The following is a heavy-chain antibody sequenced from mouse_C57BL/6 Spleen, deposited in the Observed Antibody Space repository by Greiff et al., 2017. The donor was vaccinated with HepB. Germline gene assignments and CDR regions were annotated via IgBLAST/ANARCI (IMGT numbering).Heavy chain of an antibody. J-gene: IGHJ1*03. CDR3: ARSGAAYWYFDV. V-gene: IGHV1-54*01. CDR1: GYAFTNYL. Sequence: VQLQQSGAELVRPGTSVKVSCKASGYAFTNYLIEWVKQRPGQGLEWIGVINPGSGGTNYNEKFKGKATLTADKSSSTAYMQLSRLTSEDSAVYFCARSGAAYWYFDVWGTGTTVTVSS. D-gene: IGHD3-3*01. CDR2: INPGSGGT.